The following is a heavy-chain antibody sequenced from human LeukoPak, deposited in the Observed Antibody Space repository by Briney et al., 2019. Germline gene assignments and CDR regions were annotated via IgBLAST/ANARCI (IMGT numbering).Heavy chain of an antibody. CDR3: ARALLWFGELLAPGLFDP. V-gene: IGHV3-21*01. Sequence: GGSLRLSCAASGFTFSSYSMNWDRQAPGKGLEWVSSISSSSSYIYYADSVKGRFTISRDNAKNSLYLQMNSLRAEDTAVYYCARALLWFGELLAPGLFDPWGQGTLVTVSS. CDR1: GFTFSSYS. D-gene: IGHD3-10*01. CDR2: ISSSSSYI. J-gene: IGHJ5*02.